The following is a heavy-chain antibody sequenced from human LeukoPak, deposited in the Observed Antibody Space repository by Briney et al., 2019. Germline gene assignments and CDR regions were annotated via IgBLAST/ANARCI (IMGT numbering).Heavy chain of an antibody. V-gene: IGHV3-23*01. CDR2: ISGSGGST. CDR1: GFTFSSYA. CDR3: AKSGPRWYSSGWYNY. Sequence: GGSLRLSCAASGFTFSSYAMSWVRQAPGKGPEWVSAISGSGGSTYYADSVKGRFTISRDNSKNTLYLQMNSLRAEDTAVYYCAKSGPRWYSSGWYNYWGQGTLVTVSS. J-gene: IGHJ4*02. D-gene: IGHD6-19*01.